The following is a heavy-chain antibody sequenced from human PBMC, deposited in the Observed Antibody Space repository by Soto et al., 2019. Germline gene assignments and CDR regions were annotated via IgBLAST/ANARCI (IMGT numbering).Heavy chain of an antibody. D-gene: IGHD3-22*01. Sequence: LRLSCAASGFTFSSYAMSWVRQAPGKGLEWVSAISGSGGSTYYADSVKGRFTISRDNSKNTLYLQMNSLRAEDTAVYYCAKIGSDSSGYHRNDYWGQGTLVTVSS. CDR3: AKIGSDSSGYHRNDY. CDR2: ISGSGGST. CDR1: GFTFSSYA. V-gene: IGHV3-23*01. J-gene: IGHJ4*02.